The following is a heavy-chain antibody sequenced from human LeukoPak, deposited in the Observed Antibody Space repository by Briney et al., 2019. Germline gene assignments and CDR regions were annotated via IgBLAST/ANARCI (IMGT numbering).Heavy chain of an antibody. V-gene: IGHV4-30-2*01. CDR3: AKGGVGILYYYYMDV. CDR2: IYHSGTT. CDR1: GGSISSGGFY. Sequence: SETLSLTCTVSGGSISSGGFYWSWIRQPPGKGLEWIGYIYHSGTTYCKPSLKSRVTMSVDRSKNQFSLKLTSVTAADTAVYYCAKGGVGILYYYYMDVWGKGTTVTVSS. D-gene: IGHD1-1*01. J-gene: IGHJ6*03.